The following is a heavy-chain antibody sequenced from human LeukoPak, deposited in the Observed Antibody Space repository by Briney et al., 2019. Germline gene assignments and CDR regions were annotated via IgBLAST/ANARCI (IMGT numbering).Heavy chain of an antibody. CDR1: GFTFSSYG. J-gene: IGHJ4*02. CDR2: IWYDGSNK. D-gene: IGHD3-9*01. CDR3: ARDILTGYYKYFDY. V-gene: IGHV3-30*02. Sequence: GGSLRLSCAASGFTFSSYGMHWVRQAPGKGLEWVAYIWYDGSNKEYADSVKGRFTISRDNSKNTLDLQMNSLRAEDTVMYYCARDILTGYYKYFDYWGQGTLVTVSS.